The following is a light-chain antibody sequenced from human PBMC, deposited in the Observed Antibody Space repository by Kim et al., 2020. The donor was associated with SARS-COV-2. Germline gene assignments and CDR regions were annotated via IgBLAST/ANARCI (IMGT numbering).Light chain of an antibody. CDR2: SVS. CDR3: QQSYSYPYS. CDR1: QTMTNY. V-gene: IGKV1-39*01. Sequence: DIHMTQSPSSLSASVGDRATITCRASQTMTNYLNWYQQKPGKAPRLIIYSVSKLQTGVPSRFSGGGSGTEFTLTISGLQPEDFTTYFCQQSYSYPYSFGQGTKLEI. J-gene: IGKJ2*03.